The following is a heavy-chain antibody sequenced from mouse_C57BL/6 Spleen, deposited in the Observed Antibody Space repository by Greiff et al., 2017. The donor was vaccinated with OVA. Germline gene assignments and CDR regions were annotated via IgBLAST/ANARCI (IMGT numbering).Heavy chain of an antibody. Sequence: VQLQQSGAELARPGASVKMSCKASGYTFTSYTMHWVKQRPGQGLEWIGYINPSSGYTKYNQKFKDKATLTADKSASTAYMQLSSLTSEDSAVYYCARRDDYETEYYFDDWGKGTTLTVSS. CDR3: ARRDDYETEYYFDD. J-gene: IGHJ2*01. V-gene: IGHV1-4*01. CDR2: INPSSGYT. CDR1: GYTFTSYT. D-gene: IGHD2-4*01.